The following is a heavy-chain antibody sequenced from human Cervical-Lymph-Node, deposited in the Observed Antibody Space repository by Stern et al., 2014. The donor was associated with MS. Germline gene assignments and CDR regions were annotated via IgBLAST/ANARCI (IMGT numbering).Heavy chain of an antibody. CDR2: INPSGST. Sequence: VQLQQWVAGPVKPSETLSLTCAVYGGSFSDFYWTWIRQPPGKALEWIGEINPSGSTNYTPSLRIRVTIFVDTARNEFSLRLRSVTAADTAVYYCASAAYSSSQVSWFDRWGQGTLVTVSS. CDR3: ASAAYSSSQVSWFDR. D-gene: IGHD6-13*01. V-gene: IGHV4-34*01. CDR1: GGSFSDFY. J-gene: IGHJ5*02.